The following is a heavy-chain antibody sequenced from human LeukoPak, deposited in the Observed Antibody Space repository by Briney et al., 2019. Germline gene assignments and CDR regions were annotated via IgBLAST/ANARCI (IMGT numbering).Heavy chain of an antibody. CDR2: IIPIFGTA. CDR1: GGTFSSYA. Sequence: GASVKVPCKASGGTFSSYAISWVRQAPGQGLEWMGRIIPIFGTANYAQKFQGRVTITADESTSTAYMELSSLRSEDTAVYYCASWWSSSPRENDAFDIWGQGTMVTVSS. CDR3: ASWWSSSPRENDAFDI. D-gene: IGHD6-6*01. J-gene: IGHJ3*02. V-gene: IGHV1-69*15.